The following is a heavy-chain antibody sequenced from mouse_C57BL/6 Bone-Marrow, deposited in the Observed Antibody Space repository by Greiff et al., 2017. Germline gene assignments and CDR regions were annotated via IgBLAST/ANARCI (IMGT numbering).Heavy chain of an antibody. D-gene: IGHD2-4*01. CDR1: GFTLTSYG. CDR3: ARERYDYDTYYFDY. Sequence: VQLQQSGAELARPGASVKLSCTASGFTLTSYGVSWVKQRTGQGLEWIGEIYRRSGTTYHNAMIKGRGTMNADKSSSRAYMELRSLTSEDSAVYFCARERYDYDTYYFDYWGQGTTLTVSS. J-gene: IGHJ2*01. V-gene: IGHV1-81*01. CDR2: IYRRSGTT.